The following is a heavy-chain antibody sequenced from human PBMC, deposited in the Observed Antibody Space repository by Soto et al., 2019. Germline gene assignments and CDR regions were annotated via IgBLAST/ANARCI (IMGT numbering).Heavy chain of an antibody. J-gene: IGHJ6*02. CDR3: ARGDRGGSGSPASYYYSGLDV. Sequence: DVQLLESGGDLVQPGGSLRLSCAASGFTFSSYAMSWVRQAPGKGLEWVSSVSAGGDMTYYSDSVKGRFTVSGDNSNNALFLQMNSLRAEDTALYYCARGDRGGSGSPASYYYSGLDVWGQGTTVTVSS. CDR2: VSAGGDMT. V-gene: IGHV3-23*01. D-gene: IGHD3-10*01. CDR1: GFTFSSYA.